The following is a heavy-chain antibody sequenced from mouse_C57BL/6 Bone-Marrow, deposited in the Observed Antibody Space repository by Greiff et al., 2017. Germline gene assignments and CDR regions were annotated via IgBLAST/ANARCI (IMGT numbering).Heavy chain of an antibody. Sequence: QVQLQQPGTELVKPGASVTLSCKASGYTFTSYWMHWVKQRPGQGLEWIGNINPSNGGTNYNEKFKSKATLTVDKSSSTAYMQLSSLTSEDSAVYYCARSDSNYVYYYAMDYWGQGTSVTVSS. CDR3: ARSDSNYVYYYAMDY. V-gene: IGHV1-53*01. CDR2: INPSNGGT. D-gene: IGHD2-5*01. J-gene: IGHJ4*01. CDR1: GYTFTSYW.